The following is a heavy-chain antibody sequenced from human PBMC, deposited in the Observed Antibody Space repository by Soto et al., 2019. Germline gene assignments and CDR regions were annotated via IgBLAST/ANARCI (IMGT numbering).Heavy chain of an antibody. Sequence: GGSLRLSCAASGFTVSSNYMSWVRQAPGKGLEWVSVIYSGGSTYYADSVKGRFTISRDNSKNTLYLQMNSLRAEDTAVYYCARVPDYGDYWDYFDYWGQGTLVTVSS. CDR3: ARVPDYGDYWDYFDY. D-gene: IGHD4-17*01. J-gene: IGHJ4*02. CDR2: IYSGGST. CDR1: GFTVSSNY. V-gene: IGHV3-66*01.